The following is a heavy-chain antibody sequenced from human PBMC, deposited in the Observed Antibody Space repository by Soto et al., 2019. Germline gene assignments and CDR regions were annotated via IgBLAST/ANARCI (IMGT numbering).Heavy chain of an antibody. J-gene: IGHJ4*02. D-gene: IGHD1-7*01. CDR1: GFTFSSYG. CDR3: AKDRRAGGNYGFYSDF. Sequence: EMQLLESGGGLVQPGGSLRLSCAASGFTFSSYGMTWVRQAPGKGLEWVSFSSATGAGTYFADSVKCRFTISRDNSKNTLYLQMSSLRADDTAVYYCAKDRRAGGNYGFYSDFWGQGALVIVSS. V-gene: IGHV3-23*01. CDR2: SSATGAGT.